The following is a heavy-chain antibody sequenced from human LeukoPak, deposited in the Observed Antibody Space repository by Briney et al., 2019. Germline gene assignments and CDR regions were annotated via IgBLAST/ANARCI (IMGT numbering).Heavy chain of an antibody. CDR1: GFAFRNYD. CDR2: ITTDGSGA. CDR3: AKPAYGSGTYGGKFYFDY. Sequence: GSLRLSCAASGFAFRNYDMIWVRQAPGRGLEWVSGITTDGSGAYYADSVKGRFTVSRDNSKNTVFLQMNSLRAEDTGVYYCAKPAYGSGTYGGKFYFDYWGQGTLVTVSS. J-gene: IGHJ4*02. V-gene: IGHV3-23*01. D-gene: IGHD3-10*01.